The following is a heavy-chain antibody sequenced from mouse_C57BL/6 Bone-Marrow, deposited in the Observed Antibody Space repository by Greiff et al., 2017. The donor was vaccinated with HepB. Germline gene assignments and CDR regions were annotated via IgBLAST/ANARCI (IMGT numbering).Heavy chain of an antibody. CDR1: GYTFTSYW. Sequence: QVQLQQPGAELVRPGSSVKLSCKASGYTFTSYWMDWVKQRPGQGLVWIGNIYPSDSETHYNQKFKDKATLTVDKSSSTAYMQLSSLTSEDSAVYYCARSTGGGFPWFAYWGQGTLVTVSA. V-gene: IGHV1-61*01. D-gene: IGHD4-1*02. J-gene: IGHJ3*01. CDR2: IYPSDSET. CDR3: ARSTGGGFPWFAY.